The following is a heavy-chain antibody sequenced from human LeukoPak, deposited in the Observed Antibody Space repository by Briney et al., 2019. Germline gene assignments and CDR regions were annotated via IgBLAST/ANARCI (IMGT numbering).Heavy chain of an antibody. V-gene: IGHV3-23*01. J-gene: IGHJ6*02. CDR2: IGSDNKP. Sequence: PGGSLRLSCEASGFTFSTYAMTWVRQAPGKGLEWVSSIGSDNKPHYSESVKGRFAISRDNSKNTLFLQLQKLRGEDTALYYWARDLNYYVAMEVWGQGTRVTVFS. D-gene: IGHD3-16*01. CDR3: ARDLNYYVAMEV. CDR1: GFTFSTYA.